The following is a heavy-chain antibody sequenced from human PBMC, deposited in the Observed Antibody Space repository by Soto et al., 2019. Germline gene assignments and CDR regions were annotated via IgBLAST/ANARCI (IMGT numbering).Heavy chain of an antibody. D-gene: IGHD2-2*01. J-gene: IGHJ5*02. V-gene: IGHV1-69*01. Sequence: QVQLVQSGAEVKKPGSSVKVSCKASGGTFSSYAISWVRQAPGQGLEWMGGIIPIFGTANYAQKFQGRVTITADESTITAYMELSSLRSEDTAVYYCARSEIVVVPAAPKAWFDPWGQGTLVTVSS. CDR3: ARSEIVVVPAAPKAWFDP. CDR1: GGTFSSYA. CDR2: IIPIFGTA.